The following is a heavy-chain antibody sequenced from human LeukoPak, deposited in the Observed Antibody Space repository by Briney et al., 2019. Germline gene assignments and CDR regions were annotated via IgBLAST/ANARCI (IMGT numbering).Heavy chain of an antibody. J-gene: IGHJ3*02. V-gene: IGHV1-46*01. CDR2: INPSGGNT. Sequence: ASVKVSCKASGYSFTRYYLHWVRQAPGQGLEWMGIINPSGGNTNYAQRFQGRITLTRDTSTSTVYMDLSSLRSEDTAVYYCVRDWKWGYSDAFDMWGEGTMVTVSS. D-gene: IGHD5-18*01. CDR1: GYSFTRYY. CDR3: VRDWKWGYSDAFDM.